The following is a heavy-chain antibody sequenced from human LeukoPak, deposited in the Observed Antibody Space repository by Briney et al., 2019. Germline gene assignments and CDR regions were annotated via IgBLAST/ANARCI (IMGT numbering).Heavy chain of an antibody. CDR1: GGSISSGGYY. CDR3: ARDNRIFGVVISNWFDP. CDR2: IYHSGST. V-gene: IGHV4-30-2*01. J-gene: IGHJ5*02. Sequence: PSQTLSLTCTVSGGSISSGGYYWSWIRQPPGKGLEWIGDIYHSGSTYYNPSLKSRVTISVDRSKNQFSLKLSSVTAADTAVYYCARDNRIFGVVISNWFDPWGQGTLVTVSS. D-gene: IGHD3-3*01.